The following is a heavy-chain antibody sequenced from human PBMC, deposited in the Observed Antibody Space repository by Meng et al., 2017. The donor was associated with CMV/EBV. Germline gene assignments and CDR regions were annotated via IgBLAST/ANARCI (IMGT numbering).Heavy chain of an antibody. CDR1: GFTFSNAW. CDR3: TTREGTTVTTDWYFDL. CDR2: IKSKTDGGTT. D-gene: IGHD4-11*01. V-gene: IGHV3-15*01. J-gene: IGHJ2*01. Sequence: GEPLKISCAASGFTFSNAWMSWVRQAPGKGLEWVGRIKSKTDGGTTDYAAPVKGRFTISRDDSKNTLYLQMNSLKTEDTAVYYCTTREGTTVTTDWYFDLWGRGTLVTVSS.